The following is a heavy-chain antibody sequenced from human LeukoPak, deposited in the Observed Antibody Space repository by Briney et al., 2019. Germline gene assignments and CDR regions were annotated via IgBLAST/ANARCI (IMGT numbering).Heavy chain of an antibody. CDR1: GFSFSSYS. V-gene: IGHV3-48*02. D-gene: IGHD1-1*01. CDR2: ISNRDGSI. J-gene: IGHJ2*01. Sequence: GGSLRLSCAASGFSFSSYSMNWVRQAPGKGLEWVSYISNRDGSIYYADSVKGRFTISRDNAKLSLFLQMNTLRDEDTAVYYCARDAATIGTYWYFDLWGRGTLVSVSS. CDR3: ARDAATIGTYWYFDL.